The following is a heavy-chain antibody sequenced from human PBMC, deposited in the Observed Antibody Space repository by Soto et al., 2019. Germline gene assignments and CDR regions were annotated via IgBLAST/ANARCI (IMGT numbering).Heavy chain of an antibody. CDR1: GYTFTSYG. CDR3: ARSVTGTPNAYYFDY. Sequence: ASVKVSCKASGYTFTSYGISWVRQAPGQGLEWMGWISAYNGNTNYAQKLQGRVTMTTDTSTSTVYMELRSLRSADTAVYYCARSVTGTPNAYYFDYWGQGTLVTVSS. J-gene: IGHJ4*02. CDR2: ISAYNGNT. D-gene: IGHD1-7*01. V-gene: IGHV1-18*01.